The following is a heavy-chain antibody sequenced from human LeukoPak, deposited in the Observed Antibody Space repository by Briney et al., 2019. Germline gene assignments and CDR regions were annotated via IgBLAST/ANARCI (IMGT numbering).Heavy chain of an antibody. CDR3: AKEGSGWFDGRYFDN. CDR2: ISARAGSA. V-gene: IGHV3-23*02. D-gene: IGHD6-19*01. J-gene: IGHJ4*02. CDR1: EISFSTYA. Sequence: GGSLRLSCEASEISFSTYAMSWVRQAPGRGLGWVAGISARAGSAYYRDSLKGRLTISRDNSKNTLYLQMNDLRPEDTARYYCAKEGSGWFDGRYFDNWGQGTLPTVSS.